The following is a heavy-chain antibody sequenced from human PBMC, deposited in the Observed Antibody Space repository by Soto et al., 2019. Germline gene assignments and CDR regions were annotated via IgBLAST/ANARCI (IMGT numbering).Heavy chain of an antibody. CDR2: ISHLEKT. V-gene: IGHV4-30-2*01. J-gene: IGHJ4*02. CDR3: ARGGGYACFDV. D-gene: IGHD3-22*01. CDR1: GVTLSYGGSS. Sequence: SQTLSLTCSVSGVTLSYGGSSCSCLRQAPGKGLAWRGDISHLEKTYYNPSFKSRLSLSIDGTRHQFSLSLSSMTAADQAVYYCARGGGYACFDVWGQG.